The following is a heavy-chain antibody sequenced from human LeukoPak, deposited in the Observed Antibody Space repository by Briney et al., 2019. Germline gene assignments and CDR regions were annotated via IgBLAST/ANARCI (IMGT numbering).Heavy chain of an antibody. CDR3: TRSVVVATTARLLNFDY. CDR2: IRSKAYGCTT. J-gene: IGHJ4*02. CDR1: GFTFGDYA. D-gene: IGHD2-15*01. V-gene: IGHV3-49*04. Sequence: GGSLRLSCTASGFTFGDYAMSWVRQAPGKGLEWVGFIRSKAYGCTTEYAASVKGTFTISRDDSKSIAYLQMNSLKTEDTAVYYCTRSVVVATTARLLNFDYWGQGTLVTVSS.